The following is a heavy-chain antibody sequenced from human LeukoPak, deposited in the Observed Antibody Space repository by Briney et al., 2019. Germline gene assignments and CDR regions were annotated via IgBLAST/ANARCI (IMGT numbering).Heavy chain of an antibody. D-gene: IGHD6-13*01. V-gene: IGHV3-48*01. CDR2: ISSSSSTI. Sequence: GGSLRLSCAASGFTFSSYSMNWVRQAPGKGLEWVSCISSSSSTIYYADSVKGRFTISRDNAKNSLYLQMNSLRAEDTAVYYCARVDRQLDHRNFDYWGQGTLVTVSS. J-gene: IGHJ4*02. CDR1: GFTFSSYS. CDR3: ARVDRQLDHRNFDY.